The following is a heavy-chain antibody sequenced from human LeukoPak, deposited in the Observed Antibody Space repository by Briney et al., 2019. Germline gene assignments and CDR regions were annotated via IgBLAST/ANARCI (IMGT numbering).Heavy chain of an antibody. D-gene: IGHD4-17*01. V-gene: IGHV3-30*18. CDR2: ISYDGSNK. J-gene: IGHJ4*02. CDR3: AKDRGDYATLIDY. CDR1: GFTFSSYG. Sequence: GGSLRLSCAASGFTFSSYGMHWVRQAPGKGLEWVAVISYDGSNKYYADSVKGRFTISRDNSKNTLYLQMNSLRAEDTAVYYCAKDRGDYATLIDYWGQGTLVTVSS.